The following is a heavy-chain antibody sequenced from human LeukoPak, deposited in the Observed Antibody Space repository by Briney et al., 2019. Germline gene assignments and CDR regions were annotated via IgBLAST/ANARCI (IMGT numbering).Heavy chain of an antibody. D-gene: IGHD2-15*01. CDR3: ARRYCSGGSCYSFLDY. V-gene: IGHV4-4*07. CDR2: IYTSGST. Sequence: SETLSLTCTVSGGSISSYYWSWIRQPAGKGLEWIGRIYTSGSTDYNPSLKSRVTMSVDTSKNQFSLKLSSVTAADTAVYYCARRYCSGGSCYSFLDYWGQGTLVTVSS. CDR1: GGSISSYY. J-gene: IGHJ4*02.